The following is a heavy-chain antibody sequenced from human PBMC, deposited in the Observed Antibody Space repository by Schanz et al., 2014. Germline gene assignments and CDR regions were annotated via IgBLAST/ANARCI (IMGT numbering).Heavy chain of an antibody. CDR2: INSRSNFI. CDR1: RIIFGTYS. D-gene: IGHD5-12*01. Sequence: EVQLVESGGGLVKPGGSLRLSCTASRIIFGTYSMNWIRQTPKGLEWASSINSRSNFIYYADSVKGRFTISRDNAKNSLYLQMNSLRAEDTAVYYCAGAVATIRADSFDIWGQGTMVAVSS. V-gene: IGHV3-21*01. CDR3: AGAVATIRADSFDI. J-gene: IGHJ3*02.